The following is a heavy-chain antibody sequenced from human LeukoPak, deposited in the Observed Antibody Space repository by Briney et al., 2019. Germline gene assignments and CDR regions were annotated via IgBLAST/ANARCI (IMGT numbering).Heavy chain of an antibody. CDR1: GGSICSGSYY. CDR3: AKGGGLFEY. V-gene: IGHV4-61*02. J-gene: IGHJ4*02. Sequence: SQTLSLTCTVSGGSICSGSYYWSWIRQPAGKGLEWIGRIYTSGSTNYNPSLKSRVTISVDTSKNQFSLHLNSVTAADTAVYYCAKGGGLFEYWGQGTLVTVSS. D-gene: IGHD3-16*01. CDR2: IYTSGST.